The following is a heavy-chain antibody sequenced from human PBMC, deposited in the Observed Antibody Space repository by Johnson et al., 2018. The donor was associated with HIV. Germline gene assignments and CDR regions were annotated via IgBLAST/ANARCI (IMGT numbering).Heavy chain of an antibody. CDR2: ISISGSTI. D-gene: IGHD2-8*02. CDR1: GFTFSDYY. CDR3: ARDICTGGVCYDAFDI. Sequence: QMQLVESGGGLVKPGRSLRLSCAASGFTFSDYYMSWIRQAPGKGLEWVSYISISGSTIYYADSVKGRFTISRDNAKNSLYLQMNSLRAEDTAVYYCARDICTGGVCYDAFDIWGQGTMVTVSS. J-gene: IGHJ3*02. V-gene: IGHV3-11*04.